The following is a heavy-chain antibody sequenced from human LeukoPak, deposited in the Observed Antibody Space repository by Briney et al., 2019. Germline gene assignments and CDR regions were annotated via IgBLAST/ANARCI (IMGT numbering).Heavy chain of an antibody. CDR3: ARDLDYYGSGFDP. CDR1: GYTFTSYG. V-gene: IGHV1-2*02. Sequence: ASVTVSCTASGYTFTSYGISWVRQAPGQGLEWMGWINPNSGGTNYAQKFQGRVTMTRDTSISTAYMELSRLRSDDTAVYYCARDLDYYGSGFDPWGQGTLVTVSS. CDR2: INPNSGGT. D-gene: IGHD3-10*01. J-gene: IGHJ5*02.